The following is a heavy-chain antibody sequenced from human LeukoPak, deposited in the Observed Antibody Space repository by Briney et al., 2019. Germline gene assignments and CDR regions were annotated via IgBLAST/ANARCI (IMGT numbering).Heavy chain of an antibody. Sequence: PSETLSLTCTVSGGSISSYYWSWIRQPAGKGLEWIGRIYTSGSTNYNPSLKSRVTMSVDTSKNQFSLNLSSVTAADTAVYYCARGYSSSFYPSFDPWGQGTLVTVSS. CDR1: GGSISSYY. CDR3: ARGYSSSFYPSFDP. V-gene: IGHV4-4*07. D-gene: IGHD6-6*01. J-gene: IGHJ5*02. CDR2: IYTSGST.